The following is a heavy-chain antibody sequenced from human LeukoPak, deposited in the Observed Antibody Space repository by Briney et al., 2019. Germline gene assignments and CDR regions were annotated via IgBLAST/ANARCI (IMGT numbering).Heavy chain of an antibody. D-gene: IGHD6-13*01. J-gene: IGHJ5*02. CDR3: ARAPGYSSSWYGYNWFDP. CDR2: IYYSGST. V-gene: IGHV4-31*03. Sequence: PSETLSLTCTVSGGSISSGGYYWCWIRQHPGKGLEWIGYIYYSGSTYYNPSLKSRVTISVDTSKNQFSLKLSSVTAADTAVYYCARAPGYSSSWYGYNWFDPWGQGTLVTVSS. CDR1: GGSISSGGYY.